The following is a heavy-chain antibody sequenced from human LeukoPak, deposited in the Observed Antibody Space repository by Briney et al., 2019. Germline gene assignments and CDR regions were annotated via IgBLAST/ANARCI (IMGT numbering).Heavy chain of an antibody. CDR2: IYYSGST. J-gene: IGHJ6*04. CDR1: GGSISSYY. CDR3: ARGGGGAVAGRRSYYDYGMDV. Sequence: SETLSLTCTVSGGSISSYYWSWIRQPPGKGLEWIGYIYYSGSTNYNPSLKSRVTISADTSKNQFSLKLSSVTAADTAVYYCARGGGGAVAGRRSYYDYGMDVWGKGTTVTVSS. D-gene: IGHD6-19*01. V-gene: IGHV4-59*01.